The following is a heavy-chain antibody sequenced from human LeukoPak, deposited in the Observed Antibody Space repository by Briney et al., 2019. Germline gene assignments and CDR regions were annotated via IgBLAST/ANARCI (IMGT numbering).Heavy chain of an antibody. CDR2: IRSKANSYAT. Sequence: GSLRLSCAASGFTFSGSAIHWVRQASGKGLEWVGHIRSKANSYATAYAASVKGRFTFSRDDSRDTAYLQMNSLRAEDTAVYYCARDPLYSSSWYYFDYWGQGTLVTVSS. J-gene: IGHJ4*02. CDR3: ARDPLYSSSWYYFDY. V-gene: IGHV3-73*01. D-gene: IGHD6-13*01. CDR1: GFTFSGSA.